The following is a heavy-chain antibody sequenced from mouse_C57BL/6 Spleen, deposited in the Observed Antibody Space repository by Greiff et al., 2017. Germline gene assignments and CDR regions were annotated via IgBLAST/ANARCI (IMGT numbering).Heavy chain of an antibody. D-gene: IGHD1-1*01. CDR3: ARTRITTVVEGTYAMDY. V-gene: IGHV1-81*01. CDR1: GYTFTSYG. J-gene: IGHJ4*01. CDR2: IYPRSGNT. Sequence: QVQLKESGAELARPGASVKLSCKASGYTFTSYGISWVKQRTGQGLEWIGEIYPRSGNTYYNEKFKGKATLTADKSSSTAYMELRSLTSEDSAVYFCARTRITTVVEGTYAMDYWGQGTSVTVSS.